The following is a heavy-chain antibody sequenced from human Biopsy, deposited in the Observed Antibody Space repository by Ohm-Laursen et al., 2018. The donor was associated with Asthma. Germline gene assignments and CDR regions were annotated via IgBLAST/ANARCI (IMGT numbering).Heavy chain of an antibody. Sequence: SDTLSLTCAVSGGSVSSGSHYWSWIRQPPGKGLEWIGYISYSGSTNYNPSLKSRVTISVDTSKNQFSLKLSSVTAADTAVYYCARDGSSVAGTPYGMDVWGQGTTVTVSS. CDR3: ARDGSSVAGTPYGMDV. J-gene: IGHJ6*02. CDR2: ISYSGST. V-gene: IGHV4-61*01. CDR1: GGSVSSGSHY. D-gene: IGHD6-19*01.